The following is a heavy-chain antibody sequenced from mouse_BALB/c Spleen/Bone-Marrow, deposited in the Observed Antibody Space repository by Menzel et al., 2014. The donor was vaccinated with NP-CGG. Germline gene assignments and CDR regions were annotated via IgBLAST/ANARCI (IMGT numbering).Heavy chain of an antibody. Sequence: EVKLVEPGGGLVKPGGSLKLSCAASGFTFSTYAMSWVRQTPEKRLEWVASISNGGSTYYQDSVKGRFTISRDNARNILYLQMSSLRSEDTAMYYCARAPQLLYYFDYWGQGTTLTVSS. CDR1: GFTFSTYA. D-gene: IGHD4-1*02. CDR3: ARAPQLLYYFDY. V-gene: IGHV5-6-5*01. CDR2: ISNGGST. J-gene: IGHJ2*01.